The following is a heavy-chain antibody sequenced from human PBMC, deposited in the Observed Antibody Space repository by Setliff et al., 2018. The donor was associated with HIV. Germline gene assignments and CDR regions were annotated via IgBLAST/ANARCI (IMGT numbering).Heavy chain of an antibody. CDR2: IYYNGNT. Sequence: SETLSLTCTVSGGSISSYYWSWIRQPPGKGLEWIGYIYYNGNTNYNPSLKSRVTISVDTSKNQLSLKLSSVTAADTAVYYCARAGGARRYYYYYMDVWGKGTTVTVSS. CDR1: GGSISSYY. J-gene: IGHJ6*03. D-gene: IGHD1-26*01. CDR3: ARAGGARRYYYYYMDV. V-gene: IGHV4-59*12.